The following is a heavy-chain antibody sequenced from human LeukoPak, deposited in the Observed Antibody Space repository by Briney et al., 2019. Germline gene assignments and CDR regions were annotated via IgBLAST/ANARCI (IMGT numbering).Heavy chain of an antibody. CDR3: ARVADCSGGSCNPPCFDP. J-gene: IGHJ5*02. V-gene: IGHV4-30-4*01. CDR2: IYYSGST. CDR1: GGSISSGDYY. D-gene: IGHD2-15*01. Sequence: SETLSLTCTVSGGSISSGDYYWSWIRQPPGKGLEWIGYIYYSGSTYYNPSLKSRVTISVDTSKNQFSLKLSSVTAADTAVYYCARVADCSGGSCNPPCFDPWGKEPLVTVSS.